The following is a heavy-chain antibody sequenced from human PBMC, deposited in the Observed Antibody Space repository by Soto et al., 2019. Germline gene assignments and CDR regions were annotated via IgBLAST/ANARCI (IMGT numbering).Heavy chain of an antibody. CDR1: GGSISSGDYY. D-gene: IGHD4-17*01. CDR3: ARSTTVTTWNYYYGMDV. J-gene: IGHJ6*02. Sequence: QVQLQESGPGLVKPSQTLSLTCTVSGGSISSGDYYWRWIRQPPGKGLEWIGYIYYSGSTYYNPSLKSRVTISVDTSKNQFSLKRSSVTAADTAVYYCARSTTVTTWNYYYGMDVWGQGTTVTVSS. V-gene: IGHV4-30-4*01. CDR2: IYYSGST.